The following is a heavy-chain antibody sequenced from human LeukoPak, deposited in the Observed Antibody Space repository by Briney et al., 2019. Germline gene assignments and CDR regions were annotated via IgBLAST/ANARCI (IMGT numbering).Heavy chain of an antibody. CDR3: ARAPYYYDSHDY. J-gene: IGHJ4*02. CDR1: GFTFSNYG. CDR2: TDTSGSYI. V-gene: IGHV3-21*06. D-gene: IGHD3-22*01. Sequence: PGGSLRLSCAASGFTFSNYGMNWVRQAPGKGLEWVSFTDTSGSYIYYGDSVKGRFTISRDNAKNLLFLQMNGLRAEDTAVYYCARAPYYYDSHDYWGQGTLVTVSS.